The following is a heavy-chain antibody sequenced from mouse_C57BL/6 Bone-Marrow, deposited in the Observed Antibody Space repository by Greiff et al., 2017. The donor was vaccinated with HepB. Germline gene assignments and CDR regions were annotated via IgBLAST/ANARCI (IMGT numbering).Heavy chain of an antibody. D-gene: IGHD1-1*01. J-gene: IGHJ1*03. V-gene: IGHV14-1*01. CDR1: GFNIKDYY. CDR2: IDPEDGDT. Sequence: VQLQQSGAELVRPGASVKLSCTASGFNIKDYYMHWVKQRPEQGLEWIGRIDPEDGDTEYAPKFKGKATMTADTSSNTAYLQLSSLTSEDTAVYYCTGGSSPYWYFDVWGTGTTVTVSS. CDR3: TGGSSPYWYFDV.